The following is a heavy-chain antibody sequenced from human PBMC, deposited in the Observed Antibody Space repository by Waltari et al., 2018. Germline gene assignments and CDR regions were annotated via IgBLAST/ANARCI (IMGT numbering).Heavy chain of an antibody. D-gene: IGHD3-3*01. CDR3: ARGDGGSGLGASDI. CDR1: GFTFTTTG. V-gene: IGHV3-33*01. J-gene: IGHJ3*02. Sequence: QVQLVESGGGVVQSGRSLRLSCVGSGFTFTTTGMNWVRQAPGKGLEWVAVIWYDGSNKNYVDSVKGRFTISRDNSKNTMYLEMNRLRAEDTAVYFCARGDGGSGLGASDIWGQGTMVTVSS. CDR2: IWYDGSNK.